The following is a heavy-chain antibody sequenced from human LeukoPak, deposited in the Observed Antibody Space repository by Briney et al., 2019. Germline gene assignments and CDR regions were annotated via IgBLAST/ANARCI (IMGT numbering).Heavy chain of an antibody. CDR2: ISYDGSNK. Sequence: GGSLRLSCAASGFTFSSYAMHWVRQAPGKGLEWVAVISYDGSNKYYADSVKGRFTISRDNSKNTLFLQMNSLRAEDTAVYYCAKDGGLWVSAHWGDSWGRGTLVTVSS. J-gene: IGHJ4*02. CDR1: GFTFSSYA. V-gene: IGHV3-30*04. CDR3: AKDGGLWVSAHWGDS. D-gene: IGHD7-27*01.